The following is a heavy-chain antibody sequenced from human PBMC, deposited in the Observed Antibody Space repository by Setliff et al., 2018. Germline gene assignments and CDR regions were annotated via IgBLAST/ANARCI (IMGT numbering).Heavy chain of an antibody. CDR2: ITTSGSAT. CDR1: GFIFSSYK. V-gene: IGHV3-48*03. J-gene: IGHJ3*02. Sequence: GGSLSLSCAVSGFIFSSYKMNWVRQAPGKGLEWVSSITTSGSATYYAESVRGRFTISRDNAKNSLYLQMNSLRAEDTAVYYCEGRAVADRGFDIWGQGTTVTVSS. D-gene: IGHD6-19*01. CDR3: EGRAVADRGFDI.